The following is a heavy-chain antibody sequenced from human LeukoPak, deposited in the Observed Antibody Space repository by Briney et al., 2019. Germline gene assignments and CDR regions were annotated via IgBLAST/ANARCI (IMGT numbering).Heavy chain of an antibody. J-gene: IGHJ4*02. CDR2: IYHSGTT. Sequence: GSLRLSCAASGFTFSSYSMNWVRQAPGKGLEWIGTIYHSGTTYYNPSLKSRVTISVDTSKNQFSLSLSSVTAADTAVYYCARHYQLRYNNPWYPDYWAREPWSPSPQ. CDR3: ARHYQLRYNNPWYPDY. V-gene: IGHV4-39*01. CDR1: GFTFSSYSMN. D-gene: IGHD1-14*01.